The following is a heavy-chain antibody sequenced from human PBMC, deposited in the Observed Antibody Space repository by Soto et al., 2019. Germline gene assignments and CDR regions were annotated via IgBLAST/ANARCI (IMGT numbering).Heavy chain of an antibody. Sequence: PGESLKISCAASGFAFSSHPMSWVRQAAGKGLKWVSAISGSGDNTNYADSVKGRFTISRDNSKNTLYLQLNSLRAEDTAVYYCAKGYYSGYDLAYFDYWGQGTLVTVSS. V-gene: IGHV3-23*01. CDR1: GFAFSSHP. CDR2: ISGSGDNT. J-gene: IGHJ4*02. CDR3: AKGYYSGYDLAYFDY. D-gene: IGHD5-12*01.